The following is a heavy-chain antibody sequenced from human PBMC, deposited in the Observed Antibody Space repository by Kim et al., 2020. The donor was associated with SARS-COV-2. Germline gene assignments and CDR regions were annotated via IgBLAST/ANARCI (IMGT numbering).Heavy chain of an antibody. V-gene: IGHV3-33*01. CDR3: ARDAGSGWSGMRYSDY. D-gene: IGHD6-19*01. CDR1: GFTFSSYG. Sequence: GGSLRLSCAASGFTFSSYGIHWVRQAPGKGLEWVAVMWYDGSNKYYADSVKGRFTISRDNSKNTVYLQMNSLRVEDTAIYYCARDAGSGWSGMRYSDYWGQGTLVTVSS. CDR2: MWYDGSNK. J-gene: IGHJ4*02.